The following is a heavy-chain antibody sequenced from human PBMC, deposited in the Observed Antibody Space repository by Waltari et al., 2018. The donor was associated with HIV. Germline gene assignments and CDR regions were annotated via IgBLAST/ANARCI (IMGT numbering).Heavy chain of an antibody. CDR3: ARAPCSGGSCRLFDD. D-gene: IGHD2-15*01. V-gene: IGHV1-46*01. J-gene: IGHJ4*02. CDR1: GYTFISYY. Sequence: QVQLVQSGAEVKKPGASVKVSCKASGYTFISYYMHWVRQAPGQGLEWMGIINPRGNSTSYVQKFKGRLTMTRDTYTSTVYMELSSLRAEDTAVYYCARAPCSGGSCRLFDDWGQGTLVTVSS. CDR2: INPRGNST.